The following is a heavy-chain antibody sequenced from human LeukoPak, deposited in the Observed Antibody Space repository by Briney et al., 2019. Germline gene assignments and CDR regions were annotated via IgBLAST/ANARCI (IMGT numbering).Heavy chain of an antibody. CDR3: ARGSDGWFAFDY. J-gene: IGHJ4*03. CDR2: IYTTGGK. D-gene: IGHD6-19*01. CDR1: EFTVSSNY. Sequence: PAGSLSLACAASEFTVSSNYMSWVRQAPGKGLEWVSIIYTTGGKYYADSVKGRFTISRDNSKHTLYLQMNSLRAEDTAVYYCARGSDGWFAFDYWGHRVIVTVSS. V-gene: IGHV3-66*01.